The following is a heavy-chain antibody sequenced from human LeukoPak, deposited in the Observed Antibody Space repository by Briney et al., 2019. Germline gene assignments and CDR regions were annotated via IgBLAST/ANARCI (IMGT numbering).Heavy chain of an antibody. CDR3: ARLAQGGSKTYYFDY. CDR2: MYRSGST. CDR1: GYSISSGYY. Sequence: SETLSLTCAVSGYSISSGYYWGRVRQPPGKGLEWIGSMYRSGSTYYNPSLKSRLTISLDTSKNQFSLKLSSVTAADTAVYYCARLAQGGSKTYYFDYWGQGTLVTVSS. J-gene: IGHJ4*02. D-gene: IGHD5-12*01. V-gene: IGHV4-38-2*01.